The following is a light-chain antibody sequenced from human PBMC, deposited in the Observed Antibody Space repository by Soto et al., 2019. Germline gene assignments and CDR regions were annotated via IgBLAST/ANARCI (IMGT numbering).Light chain of an antibody. V-gene: IGKV1-39*01. CDR3: QQSYRTPIT. J-gene: IGKJ5*01. CDR2: AAS. CDR1: QSIDRY. Sequence: DIQMTQSPSSLSASVGDTVTITCRASQSIDRYLNWYQQKPGKAPKLLIYAASSLQSGVPSRFSGSGSGTDFTLTISSLQPEDFATYYCQQSYRTPITFGQGTRLEIK.